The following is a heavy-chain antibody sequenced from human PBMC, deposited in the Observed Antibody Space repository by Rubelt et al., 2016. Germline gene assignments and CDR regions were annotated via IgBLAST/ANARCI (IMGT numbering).Heavy chain of an antibody. CDR1: GFSLSTSGMC. V-gene: IGHV2-70*11. CDR2: IDWDDDK. Sequence: QTLTLTCTFSGFSLSTSGMCVSWIRQPPGKALEWLARIDWDDDKYYSTSLKTRLTISKDTSKNQVVLTMTNMDPVDTATYYCARTPLYYDFWSGSGNFDYWGQGTLVTVSS. J-gene: IGHJ4*02. CDR3: ARTPLYYDFWSGSGNFDY. D-gene: IGHD3-3*01.